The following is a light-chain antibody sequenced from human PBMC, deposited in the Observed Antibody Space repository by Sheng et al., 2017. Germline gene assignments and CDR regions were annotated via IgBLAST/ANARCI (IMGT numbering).Light chain of an antibody. V-gene: IGKV3-20*01. CDR2: GAS. Sequence: IVLTQSPGTLSLSPGERATLSCRASQTFSSYLAWYQQKPGQAPRLLIYGASARATDIPDRFSGSGSGTDFTLTIKRLEPEDSAVYYCQQYGTSPWTFGRGTKVEIK. J-gene: IGKJ1*01. CDR3: QQYGTSPWT. CDR1: QTFSSY.